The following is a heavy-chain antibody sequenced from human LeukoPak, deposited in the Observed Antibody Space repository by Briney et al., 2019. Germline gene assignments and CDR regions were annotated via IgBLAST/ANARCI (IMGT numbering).Heavy chain of an antibody. CDR2: IYYSGST. CDR3: ARDLGYCSGGRCYWFDP. J-gene: IGHJ5*02. D-gene: IGHD2-15*01. Sequence: PSETLSLTCTVSGGSISSHYWSWVRQPPGKGLEWIGYIYYSGSTYYNPSLKSRLSMSVDTSKNQFSLKLTSVTAADTAVYYCARDLGYCSGGRCYWFDPWGQGTLVTVSS. CDR1: GGSISSHY. V-gene: IGHV4-59*11.